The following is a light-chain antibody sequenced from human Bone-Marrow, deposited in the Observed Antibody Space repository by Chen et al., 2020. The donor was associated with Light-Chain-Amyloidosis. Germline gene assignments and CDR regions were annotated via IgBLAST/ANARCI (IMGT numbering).Light chain of an antibody. V-gene: IGLV2-14*01. J-gene: IGLJ1*01. CDR2: EVT. CDR1: SSDVGGDNH. Sequence: QSALTPPPSVSGSPAQSLTISCTGTSSDVGGDNHVSWYQQHPDKAPKLMIYEVTNRPSWVPDRFSGSKSDNTASLTISGLQTEDEADYFCSSYTITNTLVFGSGTRVTVL. CDR3: SSYTITNTLV.